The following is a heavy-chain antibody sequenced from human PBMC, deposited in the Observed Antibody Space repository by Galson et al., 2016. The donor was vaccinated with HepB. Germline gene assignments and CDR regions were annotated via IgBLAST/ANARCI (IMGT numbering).Heavy chain of an antibody. CDR1: GYSLTNYW. V-gene: IGHV5-51*01. CDR2: TYPGDSDT. Sequence: QSGAEVKKPGESLKISCTGSGYSLTNYWIGWVRQMPGKGLEWMGITYPGDSDTRYSPSFEGQVTISADISADKSITTAYLQWRSLKASDTAMYYCARTLPVVVTAEDAFDIWGQGTMVTVSS. D-gene: IGHD2-21*02. J-gene: IGHJ3*02. CDR3: ARTLPVVVTAEDAFDI.